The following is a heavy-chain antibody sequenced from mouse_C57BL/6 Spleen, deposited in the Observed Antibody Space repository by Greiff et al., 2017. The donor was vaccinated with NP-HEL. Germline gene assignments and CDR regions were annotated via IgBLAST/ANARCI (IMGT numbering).Heavy chain of an antibody. CDR2: INTNYGGT. CDR1: GYTFTDYY. V-gene: IGHV1-26*01. D-gene: IGHD3-1*01. J-gene: IGHJ2*01. CDR3: ARSGPYYFDY. Sequence: EVQLQQSGPELVKPGASVKISCKASGYTFTDYYMNWVKQSHGKSLEWIGDINTNYGGTSYNPKFKGKATLTVDKSSSTAYMELRSLTSEDAAVYYCARSGPYYFDYWGKGTTLTGSS.